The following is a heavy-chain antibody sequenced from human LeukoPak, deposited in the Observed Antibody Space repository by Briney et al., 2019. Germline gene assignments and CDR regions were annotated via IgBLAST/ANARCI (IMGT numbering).Heavy chain of an antibody. CDR2: INPNSGGT. D-gene: IGHD1-1*01. J-gene: IGHJ4*02. Sequence: ASVKVSCKASGYTFTGYYMHWVRQAPGQGLEWMGWINPNSGGTNYAQKFQGRVTMARDTSISTAYMELSRLRSDDTAVYYCARDLSKVLAGTTFDYWGQGTLVTVSS. V-gene: IGHV1-2*02. CDR1: GYTFTGYY. CDR3: ARDLSKVLAGTTFDY.